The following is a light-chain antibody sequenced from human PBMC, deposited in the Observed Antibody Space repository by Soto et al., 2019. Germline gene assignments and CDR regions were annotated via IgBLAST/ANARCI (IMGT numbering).Light chain of an antibody. CDR3: QHYNSSSEA. CDR2: KAS. Sequence: DIQITQSPSTLSGSVGDRGTITCRASQTISSWLAWYQQKKGKAPKILIYKASTLKSGVPSRFRGSGSGTEFTLTISSLQPDDFETYYCQHYNSSSEAFGQGTKVDIK. CDR1: QTISSW. J-gene: IGKJ1*01. V-gene: IGKV1-5*03.